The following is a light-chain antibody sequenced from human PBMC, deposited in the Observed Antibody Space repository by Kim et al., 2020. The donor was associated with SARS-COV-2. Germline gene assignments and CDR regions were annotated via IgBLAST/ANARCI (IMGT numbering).Light chain of an antibody. CDR1: QSDSSSY. CDR2: GAS. CDR3: QQYGGSLVT. V-gene: IGKV3-20*01. Sequence: EIVLTQSPGTLSLSPGERATLSCRASQSDSSSYLAWYQQKPGQAPRLLIYGASSRATGIPDRFSGSGSGTDFTLTINRLEPEDFAVYYCQQYGGSLVTFGGGTKVDIK. J-gene: IGKJ4*01.